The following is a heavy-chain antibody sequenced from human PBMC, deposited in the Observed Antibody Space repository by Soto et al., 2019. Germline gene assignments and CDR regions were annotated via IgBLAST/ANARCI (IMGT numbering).Heavy chain of an antibody. D-gene: IGHD2-15*01. CDR1: VFTFRSYG. Sequence: GSLRLSCAASVFTFRSYGMHWVRQAPGKGLEWLAVISNDGTNKYLADSVKGRLTLSRDNSRNTLSLEINNLRPEDTAVYYCGKDTLDCSGGDCPLYYYYGMDVWGQGTTVTVSS. V-gene: IGHV3-30*18. CDR2: ISNDGTNK. J-gene: IGHJ6*02. CDR3: GKDTLDCSGGDCPLYYYYGMDV.